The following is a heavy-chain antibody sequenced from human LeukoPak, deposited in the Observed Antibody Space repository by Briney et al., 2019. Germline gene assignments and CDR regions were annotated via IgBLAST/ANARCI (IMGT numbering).Heavy chain of an antibody. CDR1: KFTFSNYW. D-gene: IGHD6-19*01. CDR2: IKHDGTET. V-gene: IGHV3-7*01. J-gene: IGHJ4*02. CDR3: ARDLSSGWSPNDY. Sequence: GGSLRLSCAASKFTFSNYWMIWVRQAPGKGLEWVANIKHDGTETNYVDSVKGRFTISRDNAKKSLYLQMNSLRAEDTAVYYCARDLSSGWSPNDYWGQGTLVTVSS.